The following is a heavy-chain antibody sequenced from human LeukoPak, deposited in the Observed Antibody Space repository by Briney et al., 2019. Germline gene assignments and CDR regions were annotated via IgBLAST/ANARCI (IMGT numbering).Heavy chain of an antibody. CDR2: IYYSGST. V-gene: IGHV4-39*01. CDR3: AAPYSSSWEVFDY. J-gene: IGHJ4*02. CDR1: GGSISSSSYY. Sequence: SETLSLTCIVSGGSISSSSYYWGWIRQPPGKGLEWIGSIYYSGSTYYNPSLKSRVTISVDTSKNQFSLKLSSVTAADTAVYYCAAPYSSSWEVFDYWGQGTLVTVSS. D-gene: IGHD6-6*01.